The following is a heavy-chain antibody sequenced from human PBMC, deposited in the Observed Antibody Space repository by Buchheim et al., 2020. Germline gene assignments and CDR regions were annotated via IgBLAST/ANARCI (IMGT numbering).Heavy chain of an antibody. V-gene: IGHV1-46*01. J-gene: IGHJ6*02. CDR2: INPSGGST. CDR1: GYTFTSYY. D-gene: IGHD3-22*01. Sequence: QVQLVQSGAEVKKPGASVKVSCKASGYTFTSYYMHWVRQAPGQGLEWMGIINPSGGSTSYAQKFQGRVTMTRATSTSTGHMELSSLRSEDTAVYYCARDRVPYYYDSSGYYKPKRYYYYGMDVWGQGTT. CDR3: ARDRVPYYYDSSGYYKPKRYYYYGMDV.